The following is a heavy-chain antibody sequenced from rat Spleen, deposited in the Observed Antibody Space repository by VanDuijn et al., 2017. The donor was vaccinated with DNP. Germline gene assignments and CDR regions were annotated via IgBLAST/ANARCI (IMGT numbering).Heavy chain of an antibody. V-gene: IGHV5-19*01. CDR1: RFTFSNYG. Sequence: EVQLVESGGGLVQPGRSLKLSCTASRFTFSNYGMHWIRQAPTKGLEWVASISPNGGSTYYRDSMKGRFIISRNNAKSTLYLQIDSLRSDDTATYYCAGRPPPTRGPFDYWGQGIMVTVSS. CDR2: ISPNGGST. CDR3: AGRPPPTRGPFDY. D-gene: IGHD1-4*01. J-gene: IGHJ2*01.